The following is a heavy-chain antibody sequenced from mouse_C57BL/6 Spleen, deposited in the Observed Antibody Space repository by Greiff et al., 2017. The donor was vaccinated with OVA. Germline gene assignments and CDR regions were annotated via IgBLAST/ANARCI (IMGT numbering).Heavy chain of an antibody. CDR3: ARSLRGSSYDYYAMDY. D-gene: IGHD1-1*01. V-gene: IGHV1-81*01. Sequence: QVQLKESGAELARPGASVKLSCKASGYTFTSYGISWVKQRTGQGLEWIGEIYPRSGNTYYNEKFKGKATLTADKSSSTAYMELRSLTSEDSAVYFCARSLRGSSYDYYAMDYWGQGTSVTVSS. CDR1: GYTFTSYG. J-gene: IGHJ4*01. CDR2: IYPRSGNT.